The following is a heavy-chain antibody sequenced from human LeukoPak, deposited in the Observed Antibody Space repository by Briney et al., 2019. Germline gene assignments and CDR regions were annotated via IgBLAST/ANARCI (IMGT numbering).Heavy chain of an antibody. CDR3: AKDARSFGGTYFDY. V-gene: IGHV3-53*01. CDR1: GFTVSSKH. D-gene: IGHD4-23*01. J-gene: IGHJ4*02. CDR2: VYSGGTT. Sequence: GGSLRLSCAASGFTVSSKHMTWVRQAPGKGLEWVSVVYSGGTTYYADSVKGRFTISKDNSNNTLYLQMNSLRAEDTAIYYCAKDARSFGGTYFDYWGQGIQVTVSS.